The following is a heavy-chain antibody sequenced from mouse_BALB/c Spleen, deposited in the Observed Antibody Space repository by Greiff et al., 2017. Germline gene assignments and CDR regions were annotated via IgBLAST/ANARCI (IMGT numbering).Heavy chain of an antibody. CDR1: GYTFTSYY. V-gene: IGHV1S81*02. CDR3: TRSGVLYYFDY. CDR2: INPSNGGT. D-gene: IGHD2-14*01. J-gene: IGHJ2*01. Sequence: VKLMESGAELVKPGASVKLSCKASGYTFTSYYMYWVKQRPGQGLEWIGEINPSNGGTNFNEKFKSKATLTVDKSSSTAYMQLSSLTSEDSAVYYCTRSGVLYYFDYWGQGTTLTVSS.